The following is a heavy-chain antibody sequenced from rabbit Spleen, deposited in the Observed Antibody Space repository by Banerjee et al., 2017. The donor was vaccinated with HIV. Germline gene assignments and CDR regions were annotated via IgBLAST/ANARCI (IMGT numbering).Heavy chain of an antibody. V-gene: IGHV1S45*01. D-gene: IGHD8-1*01. CDR3: ARDRGGSYVFDWLDL. CDR2: IYTGSGNT. Sequence: QEQLEESGGGLVKPEGSLTLTCEASGFDLSSYWMCWVRQAPGKGLEWIGCIYTGSGNTYYASWAKGRFTISKTSSTTVTLQMTSLTAADTATYFCARDRGGSYVFDWLDLWGQGTLVTVS. CDR1: GFDLSSYW. J-gene: IGHJ5*01.